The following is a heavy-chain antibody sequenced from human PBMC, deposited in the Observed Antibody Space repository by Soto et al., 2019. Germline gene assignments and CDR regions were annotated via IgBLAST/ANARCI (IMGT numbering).Heavy chain of an antibody. CDR2: ISGSGGST. CDR1: GFTFSSYA. CDR3: AKDKNIVDTTSFDY. J-gene: IGHJ4*02. V-gene: IGHV3-23*01. Sequence: WGSLRLSCAASGFTFSSYAMSWVRQAPGKGLEWVSAISGSGGSTYYADSVKGRFTISRDNSKNTLYLQMNSLRAEDTAVYYCAKDKNIVDTTSFDYWGQGTLVTVSS. D-gene: IGHD5-12*01.